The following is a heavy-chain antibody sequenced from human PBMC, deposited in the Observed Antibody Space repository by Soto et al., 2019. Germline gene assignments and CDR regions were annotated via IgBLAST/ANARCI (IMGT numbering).Heavy chain of an antibody. V-gene: IGHV4-38-2*02. J-gene: IGHJ6*02. CDR2: IYHSGSS. CDR1: ASSISIYY. D-gene: IGHD1-1*01. CDR3: AREDDGAGMDV. Sequence: QVHLQESGPGLVKPSETLSLTCAIGASSISIYYWGWIRQPPGKGLEWIGSIYHSGSSYYNPSLKSRVSLSLDTSKGLLSLNLTSVTAADTAVYYCAREDDGAGMDVWGQGTTVIVSS.